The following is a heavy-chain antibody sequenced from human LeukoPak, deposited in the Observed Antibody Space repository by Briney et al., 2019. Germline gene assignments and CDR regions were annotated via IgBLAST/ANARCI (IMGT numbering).Heavy chain of an antibody. J-gene: IGHJ4*02. V-gene: IGHV1-2*02. Sequence: ASVKVSCKASGYTFTGYYMHWVRQAPGQGLEWMGWIHPNSGGTNYAQKFQGRVTMTRDTSISTAYMELSRLRSDDTAVYYCARALYCTNGVCYTGFDYWGQGTLVTVSS. CDR2: IHPNSGGT. D-gene: IGHD2-8*01. CDR1: GYTFTGYY. CDR3: ARALYCTNGVCYTGFDY.